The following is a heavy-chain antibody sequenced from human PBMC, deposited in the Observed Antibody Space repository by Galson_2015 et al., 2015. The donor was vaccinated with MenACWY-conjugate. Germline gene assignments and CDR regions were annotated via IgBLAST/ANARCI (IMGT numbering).Heavy chain of an antibody. J-gene: IGHJ4*02. D-gene: IGHD6-19*01. Sequence: SLRLSCAASAFTFSSFEMNWVRQAPGKGLEWVSYTSSSGTTIYYSDSVKGRFTISRDNAKYSLYLQMNSLRAEDTAVYYCARLAVPGLNWGQGTLVTVSS. CDR2: TSSSGTTI. CDR1: AFTFSSFE. CDR3: ARLAVPGLN. V-gene: IGHV3-48*03.